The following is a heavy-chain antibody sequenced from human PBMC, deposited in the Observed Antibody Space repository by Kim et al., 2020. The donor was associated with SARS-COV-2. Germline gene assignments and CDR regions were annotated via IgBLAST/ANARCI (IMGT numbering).Heavy chain of an antibody. V-gene: IGHV4-59*08. D-gene: IGHD3-16*02. Sequence: SETLSLTCTVSGGSISSYYWSWIRQPPRKGLEWIGYIYYSGSTNYNPSLKTRVTISVDTSKNQFSLKLCSVTAADTAVYYCARHRFGGGICDFDYLGQGT. CDR3: ARHRFGGGICDFDY. CDR2: IYYSGST. CDR1: GGSISSYY. J-gene: IGHJ4*02.